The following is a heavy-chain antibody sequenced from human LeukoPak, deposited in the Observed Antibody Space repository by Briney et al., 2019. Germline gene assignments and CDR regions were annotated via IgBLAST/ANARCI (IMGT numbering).Heavy chain of an antibody. D-gene: IGHD1-1*01. V-gene: IGHV4-59*01. J-gene: IGHJ6*03. CDR2: IFYSGST. CDR1: GGSISSYC. Sequence: SETLSLTCTVSGGSISSYCWSWIRQPPGKGLEWIGYIFYSGSTNYNPSLKSRVTISVDTSKNQFSLKLSSVTAADTAVYYCARAVQLERPPPLIGYYYMDVWGKGTTVTVSS. CDR3: ARAVQLERPPPLIGYYYMDV.